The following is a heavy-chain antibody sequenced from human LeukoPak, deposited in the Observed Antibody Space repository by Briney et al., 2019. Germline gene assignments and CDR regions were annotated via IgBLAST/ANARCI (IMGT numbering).Heavy chain of an antibody. Sequence: PSETLSLTCTVSGGSISSYYWSWIRQPPGKGLEWIGYIYYSGSTNYNPSLKSRVTISVDTSKNQFSLKLSSVTAADTAVYYCAREARYDYVWGSYRYPGYYFDYWGQGTLVTVSS. J-gene: IGHJ4*02. CDR3: AREARYDYVWGSYRYPGYYFDY. V-gene: IGHV4-59*01. D-gene: IGHD3-16*02. CDR1: GGSISSYY. CDR2: IYYSGST.